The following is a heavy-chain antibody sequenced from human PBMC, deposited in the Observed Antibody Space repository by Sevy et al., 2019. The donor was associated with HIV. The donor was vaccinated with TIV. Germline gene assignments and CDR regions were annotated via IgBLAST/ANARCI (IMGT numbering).Heavy chain of an antibody. D-gene: IGHD3-22*01. CDR1: GVSVTSDTYY. V-gene: IGHV4-61*01. CDR3: AREPYFFDKSGYFCDY. J-gene: IGHJ4*02. Sequence: SETLSLTCAVSGVSVTSDTYYWSWLRQPPGKGLEWIGYVYHTGSTNYSPSFKSRVTITIDTSKNQFSLRLFSVAAADTAMYYCAREPYFFDKSGYFCDYWGQGILVTVSS. CDR2: VYHTGST.